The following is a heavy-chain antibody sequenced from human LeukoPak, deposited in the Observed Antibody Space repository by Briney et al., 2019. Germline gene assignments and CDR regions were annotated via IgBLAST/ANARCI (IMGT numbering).Heavy chain of an antibody. J-gene: IGHJ4*02. Sequence: PGGSLRLSCAASGFTFSDYGMTWVRQAPGKGLEWVSTISDGGTITYYADSVKGRFTISRDNSKNTLFLQMSSLRADDTAVYYCAKSRGSGSNMARGVNFDYXXQGTLVTVXS. CDR2: ISDGGTIT. D-gene: IGHD3-10*01. V-gene: IGHV3-23*01. CDR3: AKSRGSGSNMARGVNFDY. CDR1: GFTFSDYG.